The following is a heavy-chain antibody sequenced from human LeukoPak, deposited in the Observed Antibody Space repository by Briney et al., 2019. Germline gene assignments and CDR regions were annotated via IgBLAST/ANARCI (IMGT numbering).Heavy chain of an antibody. D-gene: IGHD6-13*01. J-gene: IGHJ3*02. V-gene: IGHV1/OR15-3*02. CDR3: ARAGGRIAGLETPFDI. CDR2: INAGNGNT. Sequence: ASVKVSCKASGYTFTDYFMNWMRQAPGQRLEWMGWINAGNGNTKYSQKFQGRVTITRDTSASTAYMELSSLRSEDTAVYYCARAGGRIAGLETPFDIWGQGTMVTVSP. CDR1: GYTFTDYF.